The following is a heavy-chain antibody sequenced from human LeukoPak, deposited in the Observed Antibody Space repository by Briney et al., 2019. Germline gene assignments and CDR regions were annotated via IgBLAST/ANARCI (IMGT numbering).Heavy chain of an antibody. D-gene: IGHD2-15*01. J-gene: IGHJ5*02. CDR1: GGSISRNSYY. CDR2: IYYSGST. Sequence: SETLSLTCTVSGGSISRNSYYWTWIRQPPGKGLEWIAYIYYSGSTNYNPSLKSRVTISVDKSKNQFSLKLRSVTAADTAVYYCARGEVALNWFDPWGQGTLVTVSS. CDR3: ARGEVALNWFDP. V-gene: IGHV4-61*05.